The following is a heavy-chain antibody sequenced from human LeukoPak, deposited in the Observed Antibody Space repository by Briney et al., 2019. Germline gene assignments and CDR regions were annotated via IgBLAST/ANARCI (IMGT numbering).Heavy chain of an antibody. CDR2: IKSKTDGGTT. J-gene: IGHJ3*02. D-gene: IGHD3-22*01. CDR1: GFTFSNAC. V-gene: IGHV3-15*01. CDR3: TTDDFRGYYYDSSGDDAFDI. Sequence: GGSLRLSCAASGFTFSNACMSWVRQAPGKGLEWVGRIKSKTDGGTTDYAAPVNGRFTISRDDSKNTLYLQMNSLKTEDTAVYYCTTDDFRGYYYDSSGDDAFDIWGQGTMVTVSS.